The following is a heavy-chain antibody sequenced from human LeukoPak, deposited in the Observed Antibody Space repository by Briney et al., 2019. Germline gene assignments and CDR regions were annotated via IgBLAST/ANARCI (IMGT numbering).Heavy chain of an antibody. CDR2: ISPDSRSI. D-gene: IGHD1-14*01. J-gene: IGHJ4*02. V-gene: IGHV3-21*01. CDR1: EFTFSTYS. Sequence: GESLRLSCVASEFTFSTYSMNWVRQAPGKGLEWVSIISPDSRSIAYEDSVEGRFTTSRDNAKNSLYLQMNSLRAEDTALYYCASSVPKTKIFDYWGQGILVTVSS. CDR3: ASSVPKTKIFDY.